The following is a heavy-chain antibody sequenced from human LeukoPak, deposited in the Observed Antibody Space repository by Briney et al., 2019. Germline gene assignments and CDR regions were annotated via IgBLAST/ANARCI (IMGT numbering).Heavy chain of an antibody. D-gene: IGHD6-13*01. CDR1: GFTFSSYW. V-gene: IGHV3-74*01. CDR2: INSDGSST. J-gene: IGHJ6*02. Sequence: GRPRRFSCAAPGFTFSSYWMHWFRQAPGKGLVGVSRINSDGSSTSYADSVKGRFTISRDNAKNTLYLQMNRLRAEDTAVYYCARTGAAAAGNSHLFGSTVLYYYGMDVWGQGTTVTVSS. CDR3: ARTGAAAAGNSHLFGSTVLYYYGMDV.